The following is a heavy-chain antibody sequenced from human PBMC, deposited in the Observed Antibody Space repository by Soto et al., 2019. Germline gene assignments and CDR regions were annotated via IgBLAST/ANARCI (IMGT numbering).Heavy chain of an antibody. CDR1: GGSISSYY. CDR3: ARASLTTVTVDY. V-gene: IGHV4-59*01. CDR2: IYYSGST. J-gene: IGHJ4*02. Sequence: SETLSLTCTVSGGSISSYYWSWIRQPPGKGLEWIGYIYYSGSTNYNPSLKSRVTISVDTSKNQFSLKLSSVTAADTAVYYCARASLTTVTVDYWGQGTLVTVYS. D-gene: IGHD4-17*01.